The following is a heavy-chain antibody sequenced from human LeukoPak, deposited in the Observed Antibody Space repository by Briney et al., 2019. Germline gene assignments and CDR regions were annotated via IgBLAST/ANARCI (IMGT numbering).Heavy chain of an antibody. Sequence: ASVKVSCKASGYTFTSYDINWVRQAAGQGLEWMGWMNPNSGNTGYAQKFQGRVTMTRNTSISTAYMELSSLRSEDTAVYYCARGRFLEWLLDAFDIWGQGTMVTVSS. CDR3: ARGRFLEWLLDAFDI. D-gene: IGHD3-3*01. J-gene: IGHJ3*02. V-gene: IGHV1-8*01. CDR1: GYTFTSYD. CDR2: MNPNSGNT.